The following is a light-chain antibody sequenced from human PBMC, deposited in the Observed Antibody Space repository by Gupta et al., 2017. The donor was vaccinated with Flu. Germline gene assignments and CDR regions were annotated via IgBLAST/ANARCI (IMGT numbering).Light chain of an antibody. CDR1: GSNIATNY. CDR2: RNN. J-gene: IGLJ1*01. CDR3: AAWDDSLSGSYV. Sequence: QSVLTQPPSASGTPGQRVTISCSGSGSNIATNYVHWYQQRPGTAPKLLISRNNQRPSGVPDRFSGSKSDTSASLAISGLRSEDEADYYCAAWDDSLSGSYVLGTGTKVTVL. V-gene: IGLV1-47*01.